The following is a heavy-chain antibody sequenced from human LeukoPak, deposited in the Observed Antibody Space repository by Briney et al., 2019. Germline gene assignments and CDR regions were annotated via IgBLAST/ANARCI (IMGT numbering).Heavy chain of an antibody. CDR1: GFTFSNYA. V-gene: IGHV3-74*01. CDR3: AELGITMIGGV. J-gene: IGHJ6*04. CDR2: ISTDASST. Sequence: QPGGSLRLSCAASGFTFSNYAMHWVRQAPGKGLVWVSRISTDASSTTYADSVKGRFTISRDNAKGTLYLQMNSLRAEDTAVYYCAELGITMIGGVWGKGTTVTISS. D-gene: IGHD3-10*02.